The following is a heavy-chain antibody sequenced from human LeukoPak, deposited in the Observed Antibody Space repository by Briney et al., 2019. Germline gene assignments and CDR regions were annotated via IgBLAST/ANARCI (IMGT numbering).Heavy chain of an antibody. CDR1: GFSFGDYG. Sequence: GRSLRLSCTASGFSFGDYGMSWVRQAPGKGLEWIGFIRSKAYGGTSEYAASVKGRFTISRDDSKSIAYLQMNSLISEDTAVYYCTSTRYSSGGEFVYWGEGTLVTVSS. D-gene: IGHD3-10*01. CDR2: IRSKAYGGTS. CDR3: TSTRYSSGGEFVY. V-gene: IGHV3-49*04. J-gene: IGHJ4*02.